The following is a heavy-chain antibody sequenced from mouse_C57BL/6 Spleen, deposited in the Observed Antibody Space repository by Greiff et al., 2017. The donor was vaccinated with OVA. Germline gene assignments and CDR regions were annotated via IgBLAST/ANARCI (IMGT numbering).Heavy chain of an antibody. CDR1: GYSITSGYY. V-gene: IGHV3-6*01. CDR2: ISYDGCN. J-gene: IGHJ4*01. Sequence: EVQLVESGPGLVHPSQSLSLTCSVTGYSITSGYYWNWIRQFPGNKLEWMGYISYDGCNNYNPSLKNRIPITRDTSKNQFFLKLNSVTTEDTATYYGARKTTVPYYAMDYWGQGTSVTVSS. D-gene: IGHD1-1*01. CDR3: ARKTTVPYYAMDY.